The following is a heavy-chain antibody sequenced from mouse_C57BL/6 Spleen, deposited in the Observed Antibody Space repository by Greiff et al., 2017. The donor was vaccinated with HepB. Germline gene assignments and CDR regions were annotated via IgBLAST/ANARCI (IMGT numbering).Heavy chain of an antibody. V-gene: IGHV5-4*01. J-gene: IGHJ3*01. CDR1: GFTFSSYA. CDR3: ARDDDGYYGFAY. CDR2: ISDGGSYT. Sequence: EVKLVESGGGLVKPGGSLKLSCAASGFTFSSYAMSWVRQTPEKRLEWVATISDGGSYTYYPDNVKGRFTISRDNAKNNLYLQISHLKSEDTAMYYCARDDDGYYGFAYWGQGTLVTVSA. D-gene: IGHD2-3*01.